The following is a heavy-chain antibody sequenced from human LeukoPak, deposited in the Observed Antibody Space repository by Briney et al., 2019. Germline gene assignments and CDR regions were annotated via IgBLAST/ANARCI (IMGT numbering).Heavy chain of an antibody. CDR2: IYTSGST. CDR1: GGSISSYY. V-gene: IGHV4-4*07. CDR3: ARGTMVRGVIYYYYYMDV. Sequence: SETLSLTCTVSGGSISSYYWSWVRQPAGKGLEWIGRIYTSGSTNYNPSLKSRVTISVDKSKNQFSLKLSSVTAADTAVYYCARGTMVRGVIYYYYYMDVWSKGTTVTVSS. J-gene: IGHJ6*03. D-gene: IGHD3-10*01.